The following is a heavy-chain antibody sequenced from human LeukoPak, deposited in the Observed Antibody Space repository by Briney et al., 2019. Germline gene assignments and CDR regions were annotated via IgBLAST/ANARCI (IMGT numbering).Heavy chain of an antibody. D-gene: IGHD2-21*02. J-gene: IGHJ4*02. Sequence: PGGSLRLSCAASGFSFSSYGMHWVRQAPGKGLEWVADIWYDGSNKYYADSVKGRFTISRDSSKNTLYLQMNSLRGEDTAVYYCAKDLLAYCGGDCYSMAFDYWGQGTLVTASS. CDR2: IWYDGSNK. CDR3: AKDLLAYCGGDCYSMAFDY. CDR1: GFSFSSYG. V-gene: IGHV3-33*06.